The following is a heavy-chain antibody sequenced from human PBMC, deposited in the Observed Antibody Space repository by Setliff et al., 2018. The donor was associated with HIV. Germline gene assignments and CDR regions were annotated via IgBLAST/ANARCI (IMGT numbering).Heavy chain of an antibody. V-gene: IGHV7-4-1*02. CDR1: GYTFSTYG. J-gene: IGHJ3*02. Sequence: ASVKVSCKASGYTFSTYGISWVRQAPGQGLEWMGWINTNTGSPTYAQGFTRRFVFSLDPSVRTAYLQITGLKAEDTAVYYCARGGDRMQIWSRFPFDIWGQGTMITVSS. CDR3: ARGGDRMQIWSRFPFDI. CDR2: INTNTGSP. D-gene: IGHD3-10*01.